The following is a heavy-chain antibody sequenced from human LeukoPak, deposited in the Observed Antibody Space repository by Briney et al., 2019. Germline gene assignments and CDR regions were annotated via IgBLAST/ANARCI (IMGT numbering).Heavy chain of an antibody. CDR3: AVRGQATLSTAFDP. V-gene: IGHV1-8*02. CDR1: GYTFTGYY. J-gene: IGHJ5*02. Sequence: ASVKVSCKASGYTFTGYYMHWVRQATGQGLEWMGWMNPNSGNTGYAQKFQGRVTMTRNTSISTAYMELSSLRSEDTAVYYCAVRGQATLSTAFDPWGQGTLVTVSS. D-gene: IGHD5/OR15-5a*01. CDR2: MNPNSGNT.